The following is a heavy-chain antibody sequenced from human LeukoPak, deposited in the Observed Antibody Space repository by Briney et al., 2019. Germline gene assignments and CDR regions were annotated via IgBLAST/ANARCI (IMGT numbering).Heavy chain of an antibody. V-gene: IGHV3-7*01. J-gene: IGHJ4*02. CDR2: IKQDGSEK. CDR3: ARGFASGDYGAD. CDR1: GFTFSSYG. Sequence: GGSLRLSCAASGFTFSSYGMHWVRQAPGKGLEWVANIKQDGSEKYYVDSVKGRFTISRDNAERSLYLQMNSLRAEDTAVYYCARGFASGDYGADWGQGTLVTVSS. D-gene: IGHD4-17*01.